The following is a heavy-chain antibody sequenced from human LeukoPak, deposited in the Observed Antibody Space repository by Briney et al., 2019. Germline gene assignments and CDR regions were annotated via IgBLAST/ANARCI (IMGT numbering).Heavy chain of an antibody. CDR3: ARHDPTGTTGGEGY. D-gene: IGHD1-7*01. CDR2: INPNSGGT. V-gene: IGHV1-2*02. J-gene: IGHJ4*02. CDR1: GYTFTGYY. Sequence: GASVKVSCKASGYTFTGYYMHWVRQAPGQGLEWMGWINPNSGGTNYAQKFQGRVTMTRDTSISTAYMELSRLRSDDTAVYYCARHDPTGTTGGEGYWGQGTLVTVSS.